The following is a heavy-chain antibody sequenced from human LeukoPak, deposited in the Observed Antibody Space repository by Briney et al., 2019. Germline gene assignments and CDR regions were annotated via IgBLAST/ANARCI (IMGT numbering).Heavy chain of an antibody. Sequence: GGSLRLSCAASGFTFSSYAMHWVRQAPGKGLEWVAVISYDGSNKYYADSVKGRFTISRDNSKNTLYLQMNSLRAEDTAVYYCARDFYDISTGLHLWGQGTLVTVSS. J-gene: IGHJ5*02. CDR1: GFTFSSYA. V-gene: IGHV3-30-3*01. CDR3: ARDFYDISTGLHL. D-gene: IGHD3-9*01. CDR2: ISYDGSNK.